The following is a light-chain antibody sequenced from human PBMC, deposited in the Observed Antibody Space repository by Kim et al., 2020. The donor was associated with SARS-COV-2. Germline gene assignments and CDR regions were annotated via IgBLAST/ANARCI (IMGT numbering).Light chain of an antibody. CDR3: SSYTFSATFEGV. V-gene: IGLV2-14*03. CDR1: SSDVGGYNY. J-gene: IGLJ2*01. Sequence: LTQPASVSGSPGQSIAISCTGTSSDVGGYNYVSWYQQHPGKAPKLIIYDVTKRPSGVSNRFSGSKSGNTASLTISGLQADDEAYYYCSSYTFSATFEGVFGGGTQLTVL. CDR2: DVT.